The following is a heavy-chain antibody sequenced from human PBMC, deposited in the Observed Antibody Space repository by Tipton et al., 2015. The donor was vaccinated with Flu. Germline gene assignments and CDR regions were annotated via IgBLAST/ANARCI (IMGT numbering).Heavy chain of an antibody. V-gene: IGHV4-61*02. CDR2: IFTSGSI. J-gene: IGHJ6*02. CDR3: TKDTRATAGMDV. CDR1: GASIKSDVSH. Sequence: TLSLTCTVSGASIKSDVSHWSWVRQSAGKGLEWIGRIFTSGSINYNPSLESRVTISLDTSRNQFSLRLTSVTAADTAIYYCTKDTRATAGMDVWGRGTTVTVSS.